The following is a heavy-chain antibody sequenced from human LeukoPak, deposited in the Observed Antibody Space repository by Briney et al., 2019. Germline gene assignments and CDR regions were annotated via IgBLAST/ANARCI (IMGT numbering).Heavy chain of an antibody. CDR1: GDSINSRSYY. CDR3: ARKVVAATNWFDP. D-gene: IGHD2-15*01. V-gene: IGHV4-39*07. Sequence: SETLSLTCAVSGDSINSRSYYWAWIRQPPGKGLEWIGSIYHSESTYYNPSLKSRVTILLDTSKNQFSLRLSSLTAADTAVYYCARKVVAATNWFDPWGQGTLVTVSS. CDR2: IYHSEST. J-gene: IGHJ5*02.